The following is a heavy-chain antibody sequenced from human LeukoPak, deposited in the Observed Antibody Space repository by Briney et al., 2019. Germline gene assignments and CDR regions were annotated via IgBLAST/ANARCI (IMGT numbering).Heavy chain of an antibody. Sequence: GGSLRLSCAASGFTFSDHYMDWVRQAPGKGLEWVGRTRNRANSYTTEYAASVKGRFTISRDDSKNSLYLQMNSLKTEDTAVYYCARDRGGYSGSYYCFDYWGQGTLVTVSS. CDR3: ARDRGGYSGSYYCFDY. V-gene: IGHV3-72*01. CDR2: TRNRANSYTT. J-gene: IGHJ4*02. D-gene: IGHD1-26*01. CDR1: GFTFSDHY.